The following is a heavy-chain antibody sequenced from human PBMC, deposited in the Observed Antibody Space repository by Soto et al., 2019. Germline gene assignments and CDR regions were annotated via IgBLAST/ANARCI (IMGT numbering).Heavy chain of an antibody. CDR2: IYYSGST. CDR1: GGSISSSSYY. D-gene: IGHD3-22*01. CDR3: ASNYYDSSGYYDAFDM. V-gene: IGHV4-39*07. Sequence: SETLSLTCTVSGGSISSSSYYWGWIRQPPGKGLEWIGSIYYSGSTYYNPSLKSRVTISVDTSKNQFSLKLSSVTAADTAVYYWASNYYDSSGYYDAFDMWGQGTMVSVSS. J-gene: IGHJ3*02.